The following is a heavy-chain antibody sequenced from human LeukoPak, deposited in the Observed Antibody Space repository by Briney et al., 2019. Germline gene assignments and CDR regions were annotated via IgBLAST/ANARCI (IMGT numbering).Heavy chain of an antibody. CDR2: IYPGDSDT. CDR3: ARLGSQMFIDY. J-gene: IGHJ4*02. CDR1: GCSFTNYW. D-gene: IGHD1-26*01. Sequence: GEALKSSCKGSGCSFTNYWIGWGRRRPGKGGEWMGIIYPGDSDTRYSASFEGQVTISVDKSISTAYLQWSSLKASDTAMYYCARLGSQMFIDYWGQGTLVTVSS. V-gene: IGHV5-51*01.